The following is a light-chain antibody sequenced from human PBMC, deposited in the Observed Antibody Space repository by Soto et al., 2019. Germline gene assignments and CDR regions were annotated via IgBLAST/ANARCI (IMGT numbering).Light chain of an antibody. V-gene: IGKV3-15*01. CDR3: LQYNNWPPT. J-gene: IGKJ5*01. CDR2: GAS. Sequence: EIVMTQSPATLSVSPGERATLSCRASQSVSSNLAWYQQKPGQAPRLLIYGASTRATGIPARFSGIRSATDFTLTISSLQSEDFALYYCLQYNNWPPTFGQGTRLEIK. CDR1: QSVSSN.